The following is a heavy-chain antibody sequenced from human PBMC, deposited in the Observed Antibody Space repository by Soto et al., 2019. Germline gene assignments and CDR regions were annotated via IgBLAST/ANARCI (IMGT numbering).Heavy chain of an antibody. J-gene: IGHJ4*02. D-gene: IGHD3-22*01. Sequence: PGGSLRLSCAASGFTFSSYWMSWVRQAPGKGLEWVANIKQDGSEKYYVDSVKGRFTISRDNAKNSLYLQMNSLRAEDTAVYYCARNLKYYYDSSGYFDYLGQATLVTVSS. CDR1: GFTFSSYW. V-gene: IGHV3-7*05. CDR2: IKQDGSEK. CDR3: ARNLKYYYDSSGYFDY.